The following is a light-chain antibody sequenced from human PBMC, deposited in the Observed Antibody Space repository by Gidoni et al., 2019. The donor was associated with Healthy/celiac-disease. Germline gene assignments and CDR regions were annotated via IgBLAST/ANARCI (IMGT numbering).Light chain of an antibody. CDR1: QSVSSSY. CDR2: GAS. J-gene: IGKJ1*01. CDR3: QQYGSSPVL. V-gene: IGKV3-20*01. Sequence: DIVLTQSPGTLSLSPGERATLSCRASQSVSSSYLAWYQQKPGQAPRLLIYGASSRATGIPDRFSGSGSGTDFTLTISRLEPEDFAVYYCQQYGSSPVLFGQGTKVEIK.